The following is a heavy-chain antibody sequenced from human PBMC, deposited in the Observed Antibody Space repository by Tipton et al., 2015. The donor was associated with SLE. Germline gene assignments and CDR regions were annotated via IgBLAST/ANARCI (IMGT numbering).Heavy chain of an antibody. Sequence: TLSLTCTVSGYSISSGYYWGWIRQPPGKGLEWIGSIYHSGSTYYNPSLKSRVTISVDTSKNQFSLKLSSVTAADTAVYYCALKRGWFGELLHYWGQGTLVTVSS. V-gene: IGHV4-38-2*02. D-gene: IGHD3-10*01. J-gene: IGHJ4*02. CDR3: ALKRGWFGELLHY. CDR1: GYSISSGYY. CDR2: IYHSGST.